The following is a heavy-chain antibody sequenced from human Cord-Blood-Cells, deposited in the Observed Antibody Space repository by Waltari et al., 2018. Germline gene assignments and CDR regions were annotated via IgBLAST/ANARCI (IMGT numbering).Heavy chain of an antibody. CDR2: MYWDDDK. V-gene: IGHV2-5*02. D-gene: IGHD6-6*01. CDR1: GFSLRTTGVV. Sequence: QITLKESGPTLVNPTQTLTLSCPFSGFSLRTTGVVVGWYRQPPGKSLDWLALMYWDDDKRYRPSLKSRLPISQDTAKRQVVLTNTNMDPVDTATDYCAHSGQLAPEESFDIWSQGTMVSVSS. CDR3: AHSGQLAPEESFDI. J-gene: IGHJ3*02.